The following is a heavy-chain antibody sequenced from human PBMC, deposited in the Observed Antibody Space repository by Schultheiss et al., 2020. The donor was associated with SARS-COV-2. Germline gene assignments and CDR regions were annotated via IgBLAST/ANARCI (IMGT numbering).Heavy chain of an antibody. CDR1: GGSISSGDYY. V-gene: IGHV4-39*07. Sequence: SETLSLTCTVSGGSISSGDYYWSWIRQPPGKGLEWIGSIYHSGSTYYNPSLKSRVTISVDTSKNQFSLKLSSVTAADTAVYYCARLKGSSWYGGYYMDVWGKGTTVTVSS. CDR3: ARLKGSSWYGGYYMDV. J-gene: IGHJ6*03. CDR2: IYHSGST. D-gene: IGHD6-13*01.